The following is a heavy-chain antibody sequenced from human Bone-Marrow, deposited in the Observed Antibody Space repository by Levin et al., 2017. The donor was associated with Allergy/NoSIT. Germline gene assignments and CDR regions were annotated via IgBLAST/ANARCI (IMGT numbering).Heavy chain of an antibody. V-gene: IGHV2-5*02. CDR2: IYWDDDK. Sequence: SGPTLVKPTQTLTLTCTFSGFSLNINGVGVGWIRPPPGKALEWLALIYWDDDKRYSPSLKSRLTITKDTSKNEVVLTMTNMDPVDTATYYCAHRRGGYEFDYWGQGTLVTVSS. J-gene: IGHJ4*02. D-gene: IGHD5-12*01. CDR1: GFSLNINGVG. CDR3: AHRRGGYEFDY.